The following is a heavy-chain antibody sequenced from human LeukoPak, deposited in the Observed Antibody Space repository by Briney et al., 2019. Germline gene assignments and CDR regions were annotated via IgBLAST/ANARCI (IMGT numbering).Heavy chain of an antibody. CDR2: INWNGGST. V-gene: IGHV3-20*04. J-gene: IGHJ5*02. CDR1: GFTFDDYG. CDR3: ARKRTRRGSILGGSNWFDP. D-gene: IGHD3-9*01. Sequence: GGSLRLSCAASGFTFDDYGMSWVRQAPGKGLEWVSGINWNGGSTGYADSVKGRFTISRDNAKNSLYLQMNSLRAEDTAVYYCARKRTRRGSILGGSNWFDPWGQGTLVTVSS.